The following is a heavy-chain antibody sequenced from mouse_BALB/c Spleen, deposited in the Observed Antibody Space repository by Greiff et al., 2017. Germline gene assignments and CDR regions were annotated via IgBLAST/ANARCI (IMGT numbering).Heavy chain of an antibody. J-gene: IGHJ2*01. CDR3: ARGDYYYGSTLYFDY. CDR2: IDPANGNT. V-gene: IGHV14-3*02. D-gene: IGHD1-1*01. CDR1: GFNIKDTY. Sequence: VQLKESGAELVKPGASVKLSCTASGFNIKDTYMHWVKQRPEQGLEWIGRIDPANGNTKYDPKFQGKATITADTSSNTAYLQLSSLTSEDTAVYYCARGDYYYGSTLYFDYWGQGTTLTVSS.